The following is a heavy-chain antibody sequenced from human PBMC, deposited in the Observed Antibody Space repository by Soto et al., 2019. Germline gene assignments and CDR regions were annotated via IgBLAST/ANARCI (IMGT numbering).Heavy chain of an antibody. CDR3: ARGGASYFYYGLDV. Sequence: GSLRLSCAASGFNFSNHAMHWVRQAPGKGLQFVSAISRTGGGTYYADSVKGRFIISRDNAKNTLYLQMGSLRAEDMAVYYCARGGASYFYYGLDVWGLGTTVTVSS. J-gene: IGHJ6*02. D-gene: IGHD3-10*01. CDR2: ISRTGGGT. V-gene: IGHV3-64*02. CDR1: GFNFSNHA.